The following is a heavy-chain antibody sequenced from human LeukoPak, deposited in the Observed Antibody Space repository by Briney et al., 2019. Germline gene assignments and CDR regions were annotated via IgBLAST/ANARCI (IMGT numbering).Heavy chain of an antibody. V-gene: IGHV5-10-1*01. J-gene: IGHJ6*02. CDR1: GYSFTSYW. Sequence: ESLKISCKGSGYSFTSYWISWVRQMPGKGLEWMGRIDPSDSYTNYSPSFQGHVTISADKSISTAYLQWSSLKASDTAMYYCASGRYSSSPYYYYGMDVWGQGTTVTVSS. CDR2: IDPSDSYT. CDR3: ASGRYSSSPYYYYGMDV. D-gene: IGHD6-13*01.